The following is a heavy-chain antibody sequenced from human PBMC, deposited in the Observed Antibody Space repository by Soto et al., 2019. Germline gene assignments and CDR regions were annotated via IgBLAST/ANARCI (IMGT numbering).Heavy chain of an antibody. V-gene: IGHV3-7*01. CDR1: GFTFSSYW. J-gene: IGHJ4*02. CDR3: ARDLGRFLEWLAYYFDY. D-gene: IGHD3-3*01. CDR2: IKQDGSEK. Sequence: HPGGSLRLSCAASGFTFSSYWMSWVRQAPGKGLEWVANIKQDGSEKYYVDSVKGRFTISRDNDKNSLYLQINSLRAEDTAVYYCARDLGRFLEWLAYYFDYSGQGTLVTVSS.